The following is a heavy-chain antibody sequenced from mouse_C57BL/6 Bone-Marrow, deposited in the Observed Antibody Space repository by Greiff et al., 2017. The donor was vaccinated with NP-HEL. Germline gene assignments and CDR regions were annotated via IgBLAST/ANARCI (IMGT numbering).Heavy chain of an antibody. CDR1: GFTFSDYG. CDR3: ARLTGNPFYYAMDY. D-gene: IGHD4-1*01. V-gene: IGHV5-15*01. CDR2: ISNLAYSI. Sequence: EVQLVESGGGLVQPGGSLKLSCAASGFTFSDYGMAWVRQAPRKGPEWVAFISNLAYSIYYADTVTGRFTISRENAKNTLYLEMSSLRSEDTAMYYCARLTGNPFYYAMDYWGQGTSVTVSS. J-gene: IGHJ4*01.